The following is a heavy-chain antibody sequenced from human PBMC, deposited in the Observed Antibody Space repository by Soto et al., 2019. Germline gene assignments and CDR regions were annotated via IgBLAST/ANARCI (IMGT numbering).Heavy chain of an antibody. Sequence: EVQLLESGGGLVQPGRSLRLSCAASGFTFDDYAMHWVRQAPGKGLEWVSGISWNSGSIGYADSVKGRFTISRDNAKNSLYLQMNSLRAEDTALYYCAKGQTFTFGGVIAPWGQGTLVTVSS. J-gene: IGHJ5*02. V-gene: IGHV3-9*01. CDR3: AKGQTFTFGGVIAP. CDR2: ISWNSGSI. CDR1: GFTFDDYA. D-gene: IGHD3-16*01.